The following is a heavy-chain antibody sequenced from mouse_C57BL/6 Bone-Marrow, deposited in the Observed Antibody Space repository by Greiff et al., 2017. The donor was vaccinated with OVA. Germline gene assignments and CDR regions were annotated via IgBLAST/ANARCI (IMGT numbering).Heavy chain of an antibody. CDR1: GFTFSDFY. J-gene: IGHJ3*01. D-gene: IGHD2-1*01. Sequence: EVKLMESGGGLVQSGRSLRLSCATSGFTFSDFYMEWVRQAPGKGLEWIAASRNKANDYTTEYSASVKGRFIVSRDTSQSILYLQMNALRAEDTAIYYCARDALYYRFAYWGQGTLVTVSA. V-gene: IGHV7-1*01. CDR2: SRNKANDYTT. CDR3: ARDALYYRFAY.